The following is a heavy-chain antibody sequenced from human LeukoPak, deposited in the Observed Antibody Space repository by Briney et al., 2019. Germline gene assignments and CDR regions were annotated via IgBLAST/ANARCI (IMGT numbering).Heavy chain of an antibody. CDR3: AKPSRFWSGYSYPTVDFDY. J-gene: IGHJ4*02. D-gene: IGHD3-3*01. CDR2: IWYDGSNK. CDR1: GFTFSSYG. Sequence: PGRSLRLSCAASGFTFSSYGMHWVRQAPGKGLEWVTVIWYDGSNKDYADSVKGRFTISRDNSKNTLYLQMNSLRAEDTAVYYCAKPSRFWSGYSYPTVDFDYWGQGTLVTVSS. V-gene: IGHV3-33*06.